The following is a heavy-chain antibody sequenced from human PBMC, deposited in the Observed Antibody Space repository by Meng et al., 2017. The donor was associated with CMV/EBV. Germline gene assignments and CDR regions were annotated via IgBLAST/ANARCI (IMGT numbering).Heavy chain of an antibody. V-gene: IGHV3-48*03. CDR1: GFTFSSYE. CDR3: AREAGHYCSSTSCLLWYYYYGMDV. D-gene: IGHD2-2*01. CDR2: ISSSGSTI. J-gene: IGHJ6*02. Sequence: GESLKISCAASGFTFSSYEMNWVRQAPGKGLEWVSCISSSGSTIYYADSVKGRFTISRDNAKNSLYLQMNSLRAEDTAVYYCAREAGHYCSSTSCLLWYYYYGMDVWGQGTTVTVSS.